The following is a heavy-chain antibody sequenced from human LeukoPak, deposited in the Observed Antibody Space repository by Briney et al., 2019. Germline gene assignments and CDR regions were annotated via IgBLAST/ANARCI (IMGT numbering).Heavy chain of an antibody. CDR2: MNPNSGNT. D-gene: IGHD3-9*01. V-gene: IGHV1-8*01. CDR3: ARGGSERYFDWLFPFDY. CDR1: GYTFTSYD. Sequence: ASVKVSCKASGYTFTSYDINWVRQATGQGLEWMGWMNPNSGNTGYAQKFQGRVTMTRNTSISTAYMELSSLRSEDTAVYYCARGGSERYFDWLFPFDYWGQGTLVTVSS. J-gene: IGHJ4*02.